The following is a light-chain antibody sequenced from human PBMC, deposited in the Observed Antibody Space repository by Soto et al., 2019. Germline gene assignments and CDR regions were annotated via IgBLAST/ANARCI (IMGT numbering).Light chain of an antibody. Sequence: EIVLTQSPGTLSLSPGERATLSCRASQSVSSNYLAWYQQKSGQAPRLLICDATSRATDVPDRFSGSGSGTDFTLTISSLEPDDFAVYYCQQRSNWQITFGQGTRLEIK. CDR2: DAT. CDR1: QSVSSNY. J-gene: IGKJ5*01. CDR3: QQRSNWQIT. V-gene: IGKV3D-20*02.